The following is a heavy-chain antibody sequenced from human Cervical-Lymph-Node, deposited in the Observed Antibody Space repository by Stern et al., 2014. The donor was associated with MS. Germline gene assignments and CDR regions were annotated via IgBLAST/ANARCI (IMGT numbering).Heavy chain of an antibody. CDR2: INAGTGNT. CDR3: AKEGANDCFDY. Sequence: QVQLVQSGAEVRKPGASVKVSCKASGYTFTSYAMNWVRKAPGQRLAWMGGINAGTGNTKYSQKFQARVTLTRDTSASTAYMELSSLRSEDTAVYYCAKEGANDCFDYWGQGTLVTVSS. V-gene: IGHV1-3*01. CDR1: GYTFTSYA. J-gene: IGHJ4*02.